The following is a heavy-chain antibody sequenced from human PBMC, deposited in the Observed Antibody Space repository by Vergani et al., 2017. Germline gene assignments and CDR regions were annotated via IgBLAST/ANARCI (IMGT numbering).Heavy chain of an antibody. CDR3: ARDRAQYYYGSGSYLGAFDI. CDR1: GFTFSSYD. J-gene: IGHJ3*02. CDR2: IGTAGDT. Sequence: EVQLVESGGGLVQPGGSLRLSCAASGFTFSSYDMHWVRQATGKGLEWVSAIGTAGDTYYPGSVKGRFTISRDNSKNTLYLQMNSLRAEDTAVYYCARDRAQYYYGSGSYLGAFDIWGQGTMVTVSS. D-gene: IGHD3-10*01. V-gene: IGHV3-13*04.